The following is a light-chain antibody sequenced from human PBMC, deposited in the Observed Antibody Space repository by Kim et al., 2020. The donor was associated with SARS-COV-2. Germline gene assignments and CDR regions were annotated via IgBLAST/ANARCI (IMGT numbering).Light chain of an antibody. V-gene: IGKV3-11*01. CDR1: QSVSSY. CDR2: DAA. CDR3: QQRSNWPLIT. Sequence: PGERATLSCSASQSVSSYLAWYQQKPGQAPRLLIYDAANRATGIPARFSGSGSGTDFTLTISSLEPEEFAVYYCQQRSNWPLITFGQGTRLEIK. J-gene: IGKJ5*01.